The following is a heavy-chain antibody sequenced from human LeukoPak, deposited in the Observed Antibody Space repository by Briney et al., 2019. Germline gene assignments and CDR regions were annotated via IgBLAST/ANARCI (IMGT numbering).Heavy chain of an antibody. CDR1: GGSFSGYY. Sequence: SETLSLTCAVYGGSFSGYYWSWIRQPPGKGLEWIGEINHSGSTNYNPSLKSRVTISVDTSKNQFSLKLSFVTAADTAVYYCARAIDSSGYYRWENYYYGMDVWGQGTTVTVSS. CDR2: INHSGST. J-gene: IGHJ6*02. V-gene: IGHV4-34*01. CDR3: ARAIDSSGYYRWENYYYGMDV. D-gene: IGHD3-22*01.